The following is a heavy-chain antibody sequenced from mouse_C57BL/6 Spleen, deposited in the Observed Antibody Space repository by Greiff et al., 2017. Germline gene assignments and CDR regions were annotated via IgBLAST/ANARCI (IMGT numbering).Heavy chain of an antibody. CDR2: INHSSGYT. V-gene: IGHV1-4*01. Sequence: VQLQESGAELARPGASVKMSCKASGYTFNSYTMHWVKQRPGQGLEWIGYINHSSGYTKYTQKLQDKATLTADKSASNAYMQLSSLTSEDSAVYSSAPYYYGSREYYFDYWGQGTTLTVSS. J-gene: IGHJ2*01. CDR3: APYYYGSREYYFDY. D-gene: IGHD1-1*01. CDR1: GYTFNSYT.